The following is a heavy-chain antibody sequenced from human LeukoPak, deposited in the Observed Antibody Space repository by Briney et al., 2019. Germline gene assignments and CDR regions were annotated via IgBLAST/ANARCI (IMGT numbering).Heavy chain of an antibody. V-gene: IGHV3-21*01. CDR1: GFTFSSYS. CDR2: ISSSSSYI. J-gene: IGHJ4*02. Sequence: GGSLRLSCAASGFTFSSYSMNWVRQAPGKGLEWVSSISSSSSYIYYADSVKGRFTISRDNAKNSLYLQMNSLRAEDTAVYYCARSYWPVRYVAREYFDYWGQGTLVTVSS. CDR3: ARSYWPVRYVAREYFDY. D-gene: IGHD3-9*01.